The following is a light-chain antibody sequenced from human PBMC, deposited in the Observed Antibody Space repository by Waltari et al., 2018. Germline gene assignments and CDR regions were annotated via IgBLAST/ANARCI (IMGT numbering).Light chain of an antibody. J-gene: IGLJ3*02. V-gene: IGLV8-61*01. CDR3: VLYGGNGIWV. CDR2: STN. Sequence: QTVVTQEPAFSVSPGGTITLTCALTSGSVSTIDYPSWYQQTPGQAPRTLIYSTNIRSSGVPDRFSGSIIGNKAALTITGAQADDESDYYCVLYGGNGIWVFGGGTRLTVL. CDR1: SGSVSTIDY.